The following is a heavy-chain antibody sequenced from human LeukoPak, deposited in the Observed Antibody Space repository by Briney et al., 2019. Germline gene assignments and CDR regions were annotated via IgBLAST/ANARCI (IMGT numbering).Heavy chain of an antibody. Sequence: PSETLSLTCTVSGGSISSYYWSWIRQPAGKGLEWIGRIYTSGSTNYNPSLKSRVTMSVDTSKNQFSLKLSSVTAADTAVYYCAREDSSGWYTHYAKYMDVWGKGTTVTVSS. J-gene: IGHJ6*03. D-gene: IGHD6-19*01. CDR3: AREDSSGWYTHYAKYMDV. V-gene: IGHV4-4*07. CDR1: GGSISSYY. CDR2: IYTSGST.